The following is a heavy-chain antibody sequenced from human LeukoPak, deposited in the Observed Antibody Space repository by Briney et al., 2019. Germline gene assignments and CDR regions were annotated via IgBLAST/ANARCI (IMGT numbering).Heavy chain of an antibody. Sequence: GASVKVSCKASGYTFTSYDINWVRQATGQGLEWMGWMNPNSGNTGYARKFQGRVTMTRNTSISTAYMELSSLRSEDTAVYYCARDKYSSSWYENFDYWGQGTLVTVSS. V-gene: IGHV1-8*01. CDR1: GYTFTSYD. CDR3: ARDKYSSSWYENFDY. D-gene: IGHD6-13*01. CDR2: MNPNSGNT. J-gene: IGHJ4*02.